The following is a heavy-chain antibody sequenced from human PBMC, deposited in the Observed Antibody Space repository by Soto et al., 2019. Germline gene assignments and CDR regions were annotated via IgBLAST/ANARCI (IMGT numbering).Heavy chain of an antibody. CDR1: GGSISGYY. D-gene: IGHD2-2*01. CDR3: ARHSYCSSICWFDP. J-gene: IGHJ5*02. CDR2: IYCSVST. V-gene: IGHV4-59*08. Sequence: SETLSLTCTVSGGSISGYYWSWIRQPPGKGLEWIGCIYCSVSTNYNPSLKSRVTMSVDTSKNQFSLKLSSVTAADTAVYYCARHSYCSSICWFDPWGQGTLVTVSS.